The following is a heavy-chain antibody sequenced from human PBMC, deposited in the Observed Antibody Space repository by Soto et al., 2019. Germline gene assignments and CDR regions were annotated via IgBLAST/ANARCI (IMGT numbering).Heavy chain of an antibody. CDR2: ISGSGGST. D-gene: IGHD6-19*01. J-gene: IGHJ4*02. CDR1: GFTFSSYA. CDR3: AKARYSSGWLPFDY. V-gene: IGHV3-23*01. Sequence: EVQLLESGGGLVQPGGSLRLSCAASGFTFSSYATSWVRQAPGKGPEWVSAISGSGGSTYYAASVKGRFTISRDNSKNTLYLQMNSLRAEDTAIYYCAKARYSSGWLPFDYWGQGTLVTVSS.